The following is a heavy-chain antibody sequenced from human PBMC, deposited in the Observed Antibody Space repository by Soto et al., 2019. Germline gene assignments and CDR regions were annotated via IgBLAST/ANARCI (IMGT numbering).Heavy chain of an antibody. Sequence: QVQLVESGGGVVQPGTSLRLSCAASGFSFSEYGIHWVRQAPGKGLEWVAIITYDGRNKYYLDSVKGRFTIARDNSRNTAYLHMDSLTAEDTATYYCAKALSEWIPTYCFDSWGQGARVTVTS. CDR1: GFSFSEYG. J-gene: IGHJ4*02. CDR2: ITYDGRNK. V-gene: IGHV3-30*18. D-gene: IGHD3-3*01. CDR3: AKALSEWIPTYCFDS.